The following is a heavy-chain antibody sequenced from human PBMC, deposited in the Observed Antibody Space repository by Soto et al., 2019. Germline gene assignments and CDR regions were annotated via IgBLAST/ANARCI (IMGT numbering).Heavy chain of an antibody. D-gene: IGHD5-18*01. J-gene: IGHJ6*02. V-gene: IGHV1-69*13. CDR3: AGGEYSYGVRHHNGMDV. Sequence: SVKVSCKASGGTFSSYAISWVRQAPGQGLEWMGGIIPIFGTANYAQKFQGRVTITADESTSTAYMELSSLRSEDTAVYYCAGGEYSYGVRHHNGMDVRAQGTTVT. CDR1: GGTFSSYA. CDR2: IIPIFGTA.